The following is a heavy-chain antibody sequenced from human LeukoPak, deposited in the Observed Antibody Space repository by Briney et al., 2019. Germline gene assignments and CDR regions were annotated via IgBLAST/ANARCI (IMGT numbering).Heavy chain of an antibody. CDR1: GGSISSYY. D-gene: IGHD3-22*01. V-gene: IGHV4-59*08. Sequence: SETLSLTCTVSGGSISSYYWSWTRQPPGKGLEWIGYIYYSGSTNYNPTLKSRVTISVDTSKNQFSLKLSSVTAADTAVYYCAFSYDSSGYHQGLDYWGQGTLVTVSS. CDR2: IYYSGST. J-gene: IGHJ4*02. CDR3: AFSYDSSGYHQGLDY.